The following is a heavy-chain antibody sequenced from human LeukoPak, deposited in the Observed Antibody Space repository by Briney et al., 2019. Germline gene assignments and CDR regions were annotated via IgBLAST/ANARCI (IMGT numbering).Heavy chain of an antibody. Sequence: SETLSLTCTVSGGSISSSSYYWGWIRQPPGKGLEWIGSIYYSGSTYYNPSLKSRVTISVDTSKNQFSLKLSSVTAADTAVYYCGGCSGGSCYGVDYWGQGTLVTVSS. J-gene: IGHJ4*02. V-gene: IGHV4-39*01. CDR1: GGSISSSSYY. CDR3: GGCSGGSCYGVDY. CDR2: IYYSGST. D-gene: IGHD2-15*01.